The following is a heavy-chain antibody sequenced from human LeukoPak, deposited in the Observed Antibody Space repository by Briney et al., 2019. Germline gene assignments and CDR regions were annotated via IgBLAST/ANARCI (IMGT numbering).Heavy chain of an antibody. V-gene: IGHV1-69*06. J-gene: IGHJ6*03. D-gene: IGHD5-12*01. CDR3: ARGDDIVATIRGYYYYMDV. CDR1: GGTFSSYA. Sequence: SVKVSCKASGGTFSSYAFRWVRQGPGHGLEWMGGIIPNFVTVNSAQKFQGRVKITADNSTGTAYMELSSLRSEDAAVYYCARGDDIVATIRGYYYYMDVWGKGTTVTVSS. CDR2: IIPNFVTV.